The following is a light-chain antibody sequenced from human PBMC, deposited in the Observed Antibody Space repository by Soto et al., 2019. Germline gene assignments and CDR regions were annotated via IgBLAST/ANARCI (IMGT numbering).Light chain of an antibody. V-gene: IGKV3-20*01. J-gene: IGKJ1*01. CDR1: QSVTSNY. Sequence: EIVLTQSPGTLSLSPGERATLYCRASQSVTSNYLAWYQQKPGQAPRILIFAASSRATGIPDKFSGSGSGTDFTFTISRLEPDDFAVYYCQYYGSPSWTFGQGTKVEIK. CDR3: QYYGSPSWT. CDR2: AAS.